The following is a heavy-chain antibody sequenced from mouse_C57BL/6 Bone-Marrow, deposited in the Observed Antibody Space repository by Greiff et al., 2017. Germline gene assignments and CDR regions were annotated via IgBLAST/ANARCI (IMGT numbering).Heavy chain of an antibody. CDR1: GFNIKDYY. CDR3: ISYDYDEFAY. J-gene: IGHJ3*01. D-gene: IGHD2-4*01. V-gene: IGHV14-1*01. CDR2: IDPEDGDT. Sequence: EVQLQQSGAELVRPGASVKLSCTASGFNIKDYYMHWVKQRPEQGLEWIGRIDPEDGDTGYNQKFPGKAKMTADTSSTTAYLQLRSLTSEDSAVYYCISYDYDEFAYWGQGTLVTVSA.